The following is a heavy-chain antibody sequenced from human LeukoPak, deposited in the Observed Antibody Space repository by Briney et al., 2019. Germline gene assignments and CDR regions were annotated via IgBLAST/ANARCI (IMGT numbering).Heavy chain of an antibody. J-gene: IGHJ4*02. Sequence: GGSLRLSCAASGFTFSTCGMHWVRQAPGKGLEWVAFINDGGNKKDYADSVKGRLTISRDTSKNILYLQMNSLRVEDTAVYYCVKDFHNSWTFDYWGQGSLVTVSS. V-gene: IGHV3-30*02. CDR1: GFTFSTCG. CDR2: INDGGNKK. CDR3: VKDFHNSWTFDY. D-gene: IGHD6-13*01.